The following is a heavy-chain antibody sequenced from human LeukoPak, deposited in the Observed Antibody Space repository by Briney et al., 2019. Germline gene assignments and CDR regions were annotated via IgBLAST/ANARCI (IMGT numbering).Heavy chain of an antibody. CDR2: IYVIGST. CDR1: GGSISSYY. J-gene: IGHJ5*02. Sequence: SDTLSLPCTVPGGSISSYYWSWIRQPPGKGLEWIGHIYVIGSTNYDPSLKSRVTLSVDTSKNQFSLKLSSVTAADTAVYYCAREGTSGTHLNWFDPWGQGTLVTVSS. D-gene: IGHD1-1*01. V-gene: IGHV4-59*01. CDR3: AREGTSGTHLNWFDP.